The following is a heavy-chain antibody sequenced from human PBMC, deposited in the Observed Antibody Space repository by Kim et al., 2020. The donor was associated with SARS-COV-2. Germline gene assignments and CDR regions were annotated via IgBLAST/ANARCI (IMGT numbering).Heavy chain of an antibody. Sequence: NPTLKSRVVISVDTSKNQFSLKVNSVTAADTARYYCARHQSGSHYEVAFDIWGQGTLVTVSS. CDR3: ARHQSGSHYEVAFDI. D-gene: IGHD1-26*01. J-gene: IGHJ3*02. V-gene: IGHV4-39*01.